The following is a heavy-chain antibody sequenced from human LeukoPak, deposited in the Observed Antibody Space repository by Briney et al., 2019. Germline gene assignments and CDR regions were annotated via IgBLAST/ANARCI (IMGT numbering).Heavy chain of an antibody. CDR2: IYYSGST. V-gene: IGHV4-59*01. D-gene: IGHD6-13*01. Sequence: SETLSLTCTVSGGSISSYYWSWIRQPPGKGLEWIGYIYYSGSTNYNPSLKSRVTISVDTSKNQFSLKLSSVTVADTAVYYCARGSSSIMVYYYGMDVWGQGTTVTVSS. CDR3: ARGSSSIMVYYYGMDV. J-gene: IGHJ6*02. CDR1: GGSISSYY.